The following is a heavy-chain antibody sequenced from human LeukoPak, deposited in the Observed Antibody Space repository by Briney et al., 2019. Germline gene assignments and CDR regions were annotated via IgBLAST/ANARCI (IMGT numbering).Heavy chain of an antibody. D-gene: IGHD3-3*01. J-gene: IGHJ4*02. CDR3: ARYYYDFWSGYSFDY. CDR1: GYTFTSYY. CDR2: ISAYNGNT. Sequence: ASVKVSCKASGYTFTSYYMHWVRQAPGQGLEWMGWISAYNGNTNYAQKLQGRVTMTTDTSTSTAYMELRSLRSDDTAVYYCARYYYDFWSGYSFDYWGQGTLVTVSS. V-gene: IGHV1-18*04.